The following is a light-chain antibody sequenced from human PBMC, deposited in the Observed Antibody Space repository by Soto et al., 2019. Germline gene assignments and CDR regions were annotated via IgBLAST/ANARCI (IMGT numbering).Light chain of an antibody. CDR3: ASHETSRV. CDR1: SSDFGADNH. Sequence: QSALTQPASVSGSPGQSITISCTGASSDFGADNHVSWYQQYPGKAPKLLIYDVSNRPSGVSYRFSGSKSVNTASLTISGLQAEDEADYYCASHETSRVFGSGTKVTVL. V-gene: IGLV2-14*01. J-gene: IGLJ1*01. CDR2: DVS.